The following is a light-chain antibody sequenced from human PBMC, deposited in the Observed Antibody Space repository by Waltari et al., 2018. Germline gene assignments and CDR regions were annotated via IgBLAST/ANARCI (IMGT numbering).Light chain of an antibody. V-gene: IGLV2-11*01. CDR3: CSYAGSYTWV. CDR1: SRDVGGYNY. J-gene: IGLJ3*02. Sequence: QSALTQPRSVSGSPGQSVTISCTGTSRDVGGYNYVSWYQQHPGKAPKLMIYDVSKRPSGFPDRFSGSKSGNPASLTIAGLQAEDEADYYCCSYAGSYTWVFGGGTKLTVL. CDR2: DVS.